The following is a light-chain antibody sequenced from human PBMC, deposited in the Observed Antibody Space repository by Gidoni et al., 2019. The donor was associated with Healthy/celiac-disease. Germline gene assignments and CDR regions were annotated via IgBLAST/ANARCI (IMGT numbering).Light chain of an antibody. CDR2: GAS. J-gene: IGKJ1*01. Sequence: EIVLTQSPGTLSLSPGESATLSCRASQSVSSSYLAWYQQKPGQAPRLLIYGASSRATGIPDRFSGSGSGTDFTLTISRLEPEDFAVYYCQQYGSSPRTXGXGTKVEIK. V-gene: IGKV3-20*01. CDR1: QSVSSSY. CDR3: QQYGSSPRT.